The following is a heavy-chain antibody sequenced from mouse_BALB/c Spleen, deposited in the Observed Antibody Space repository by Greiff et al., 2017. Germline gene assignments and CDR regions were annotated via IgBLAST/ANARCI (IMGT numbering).Heavy chain of an antibody. Sequence: EVQVVESGGGLVKPGGSLKLSCAASGFTFSSYAMSWVRQTPEKRLEWVASISSGGSTYYPDSVKGRFTISRDNARNILYLQMSSLRSEDTAMYYCARGGYYYGSSYAMDYWGQGTSVTVSS. CDR1: GFTFSSYA. CDR2: ISSGGST. V-gene: IGHV5-6-5*01. CDR3: ARGGYYYGSSYAMDY. J-gene: IGHJ4*01. D-gene: IGHD1-1*01.